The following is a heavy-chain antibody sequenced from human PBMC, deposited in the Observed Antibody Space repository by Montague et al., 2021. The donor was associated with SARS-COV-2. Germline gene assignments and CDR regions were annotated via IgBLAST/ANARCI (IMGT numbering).Heavy chain of an antibody. CDR1: GFTFSSYE. Sequence: SLRLSCAASGFTFSSYEMNWVRQAPGKGLEWVSYISSSGSTIYYADSVKGRFTISRDNAKNSLYLQMNSLRAEDTAVYYCASRKFSSSWYYYYGMDVWGQGTPVTVSS. D-gene: IGHD6-13*01. J-gene: IGHJ6*02. CDR2: ISSSGSTI. V-gene: IGHV3-48*03. CDR3: ASRKFSSSWYYYYGMDV.